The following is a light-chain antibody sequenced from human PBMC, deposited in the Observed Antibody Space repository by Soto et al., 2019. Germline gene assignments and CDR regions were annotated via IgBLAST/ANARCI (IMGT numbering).Light chain of an antibody. CDR1: SSDVGGYNY. CDR2: EVS. J-gene: IGLJ1*01. V-gene: IGLV2-14*01. CDR3: SSYTSSSTNYV. Sequence: ALPQPASVSGSPGQSITISCTGTSSDVGGYNYVSWYQQHPGKAPKLMIYEVSNRPSGVSNRFSGSKSGNTASLTISGLQAEDEADYYCSSYTSSSTNYVFGTGTKVTVL.